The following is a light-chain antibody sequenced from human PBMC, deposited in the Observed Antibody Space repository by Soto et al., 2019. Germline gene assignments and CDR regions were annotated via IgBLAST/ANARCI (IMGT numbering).Light chain of an antibody. CDR2: DAS. CDR1: QSIRSY. V-gene: IGKV3-11*01. Sequence: EIVLTQSPATLSLSPGERATLSCRASQSIRSYLVWYQQKPGQTPRLLIYDASKRATGIPDRFSGSGSGTDFTLTISSLEPDDFAVYFCQQRIRWPRVFGGGTRVEIK. CDR3: QQRIRWPRV. J-gene: IGKJ4*01.